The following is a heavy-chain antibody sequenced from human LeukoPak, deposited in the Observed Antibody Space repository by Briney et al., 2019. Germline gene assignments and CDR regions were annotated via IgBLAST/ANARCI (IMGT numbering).Heavy chain of an antibody. V-gene: IGHV3-30*18. CDR1: GFTFSSYG. CDR2: ISHDGSNN. J-gene: IGHJ4*02. D-gene: IGHD3-10*01. CDR3: ANKKGDY. Sequence: PGRSLRLSCAASGFTFSSYGMHWVRQAPGKGLEWVAVISHDGSNNYYADSVKGRFTISRDNSKNTLYLQMNSLRAEDTAVYYCANKKGDYWGQGTLVTVSS.